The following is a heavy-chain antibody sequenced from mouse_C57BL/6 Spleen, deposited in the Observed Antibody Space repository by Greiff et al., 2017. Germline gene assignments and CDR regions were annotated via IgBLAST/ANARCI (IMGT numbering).Heavy chain of an antibody. V-gene: IGHV1-50*01. Sequence: QVQLQQPGAELVKPGASVKLSCKASGYTFTSYWMQWVKQRPGQGLEWIGEIDPSDRYTNYNQKFKGKATLTVDTSSSTAYKQVSSLTSEDSAGYYCARSYNYGSSYDLDDWGKGTTVTVSS. J-gene: IGHJ1*03. CDR1: GYTFTSYW. D-gene: IGHD1-1*01. CDR2: IDPSDRYT. CDR3: ARSYNYGSSYDLDD.